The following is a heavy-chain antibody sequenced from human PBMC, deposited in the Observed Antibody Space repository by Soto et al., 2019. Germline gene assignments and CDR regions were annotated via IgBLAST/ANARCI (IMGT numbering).Heavy chain of an antibody. Sequence: SETLSLTCAVSGSSISSSNWWSWVRQPPGKGLEWIGEIYHSGSTNYNPSLKSRVTISVDKSKNQFSLKLSSVTAADTAVYYCARGDWASSRPQHYYYYGMDVWGQSTTVTVS. CDR3: ARGDWASSRPQHYYYYGMDV. V-gene: IGHV4-4*02. CDR1: GSSISSSNW. J-gene: IGHJ6*02. CDR2: IYHSGST. D-gene: IGHD3-10*01.